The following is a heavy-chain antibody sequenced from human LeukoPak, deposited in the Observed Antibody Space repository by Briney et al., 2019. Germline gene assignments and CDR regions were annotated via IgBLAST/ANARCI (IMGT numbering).Heavy chain of an antibody. V-gene: IGHV3-13*01. CDR2: IGTAADT. Sequence: GGSLRLSCAASGFTFSSYGMHWVRQATGEGLEWVSAIGTAADTYYSGSVKGRFTISRDNAKDSSYLQMNNLKAEDTAVYYCARGSRAVRWYFDLWGRGTLVTVSS. D-gene: IGHD6-19*01. CDR1: GFTFSSYG. CDR3: ARGSRAVRWYFDL. J-gene: IGHJ2*01.